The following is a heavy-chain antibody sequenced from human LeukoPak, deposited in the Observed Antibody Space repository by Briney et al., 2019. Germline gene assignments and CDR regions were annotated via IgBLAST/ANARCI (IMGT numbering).Heavy chain of an antibody. D-gene: IGHD4-17*01. CDR1: GGSISIYY. CDR2: IYTSGST. Sequence: PSETLSLTCTVSGGSISIYYWSWIRKPAGKGLEWIGRIYTSGSTNYNPSLKSRVTMSIDTSKNQFSLKLSSVTAADTAVYYCARSLVTTKGNYFYYMDVWGKGTTVTISS. CDR3: ARSLVTTKGNYFYYMDV. J-gene: IGHJ6*03. V-gene: IGHV4-4*07.